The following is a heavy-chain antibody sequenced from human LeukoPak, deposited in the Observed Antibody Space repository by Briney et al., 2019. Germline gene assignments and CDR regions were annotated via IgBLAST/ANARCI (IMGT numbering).Heavy chain of an antibody. J-gene: IGHJ4*02. D-gene: IGHD3-22*01. V-gene: IGHV1-69*05. CDR2: IIPIFGTA. Sequence: SVKVSCKASGGAFSSYAISWVRQAPGQGLEWMGGIIPIFGTANYAQKFQGRVTITTDESTSTAYMELSSLRSEDTAVYYCASYYDSSGAPFDYWGQGTLVTVSS. CDR1: GGAFSSYA. CDR3: ASYYDSSGAPFDY.